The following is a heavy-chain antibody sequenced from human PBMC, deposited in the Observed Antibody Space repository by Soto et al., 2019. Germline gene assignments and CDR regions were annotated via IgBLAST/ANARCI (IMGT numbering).Heavy chain of an antibody. CDR3: AKGLGNAKEV. Sequence: EVQLLESGGGLVQPGGSLRLSCSASGFNFGSYGMSWVRQAPGKGLEWVSGLTASGLNTYYTDSVKGRFTISRDNSRNTVYLQMSGLIVEDTAGFHCAKGLGNAKEVWGQGTTVTVSS. V-gene: IGHV3-23*01. J-gene: IGHJ6*02. D-gene: IGHD2-8*01. CDR1: GFNFGSYG. CDR2: LTASGLNT.